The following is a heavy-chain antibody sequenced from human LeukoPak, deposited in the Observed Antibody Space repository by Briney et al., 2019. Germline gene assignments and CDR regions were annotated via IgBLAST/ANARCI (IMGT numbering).Heavy chain of an antibody. Sequence: GGSLRLSCAASEFTYGMNWVRQAPGKGLECVSAISSSGSNTYYADSVKGRFTITRDNSKNTLYLQMNSLRAEDTAVYYCAKRAEDGAVGHWGQGTLVTVSS. V-gene: IGHV3-23*01. CDR1: EFTYG. D-gene: IGHD3-16*01. CDR2: ISSSGSNT. J-gene: IGHJ4*02. CDR3: AKRAEDGAVGH.